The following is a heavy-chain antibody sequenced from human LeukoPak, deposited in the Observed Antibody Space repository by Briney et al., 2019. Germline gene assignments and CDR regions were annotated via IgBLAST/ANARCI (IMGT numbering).Heavy chain of an antibody. D-gene: IGHD2-21*01. CDR2: IYYSGST. CDR1: GGSISSSSYY. Sequence: PSETLSLTCTVSGGSISSSSYYWGWIRQPPGKGLEWIGSIYYSGSTYYNPSLKSRVTISVDTSKNQFSLKLSSVTAADTAVYYCARGAYCGGDCYSSFDYFDYWGQGTLVTVSS. V-gene: IGHV4-39*01. CDR3: ARGAYCGGDCYSSFDYFDY. J-gene: IGHJ4*02.